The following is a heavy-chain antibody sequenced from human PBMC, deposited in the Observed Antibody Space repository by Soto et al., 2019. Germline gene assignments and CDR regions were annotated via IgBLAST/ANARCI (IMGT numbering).Heavy chain of an antibody. V-gene: IGHV3-33*01. CDR1: GFTFSSYG. J-gene: IGHJ5*02. CDR3: ARDFSMVRGVIDWFDP. D-gene: IGHD3-10*01. CDR2: IWYDGSNK. Sequence: QVQLVESGGGVVQPGRSLRLSCAASGFTFSSYGMHWVRQAPGKGLEWVAVIWYDGSNKYYADSVKGRFAISRDNSKNTLYLQMNSLGAEDTAVYYCARDFSMVRGVIDWFDPWGQGTLVTVSS.